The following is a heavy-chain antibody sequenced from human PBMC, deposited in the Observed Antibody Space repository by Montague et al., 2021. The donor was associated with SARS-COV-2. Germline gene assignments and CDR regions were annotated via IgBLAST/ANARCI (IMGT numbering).Heavy chain of an antibody. CDR3: ARVGRQQLVRLSGMDV. V-gene: IGHV4-39*07. J-gene: IGHJ6*02. D-gene: IGHD6-13*01. CDR1: GGSISSSSYY. Sequence: DTLSLACTVSGGSISSSSYYWGWIRQPPGKGLEWIGSIYYSGSTYYNPSLKSRVTISVDTSKNQFSLKLSSVTAADTAVYYCARVGRQQLVRLSGMDVWGQGTTVTVSS. CDR2: IYYSGST.